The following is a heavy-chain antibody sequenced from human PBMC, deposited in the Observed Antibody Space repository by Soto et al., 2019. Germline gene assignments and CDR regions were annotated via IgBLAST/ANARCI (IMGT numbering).Heavy chain of an antibody. V-gene: IGHV4-4*07. Sequence: WETLSLTCTVSDDFISSYYWNWIRQPAGKGLEWIGRVSTNGATNYNPSLESRVTMSVDTSKNQFSLKLTSVTAADTAVYFCARADYEILTGSYAMDVWGQGTTVTVSS. J-gene: IGHJ6*02. CDR2: VSTNGAT. CDR3: ARADYEILTGSYAMDV. CDR1: DDFISSYY. D-gene: IGHD3-9*01.